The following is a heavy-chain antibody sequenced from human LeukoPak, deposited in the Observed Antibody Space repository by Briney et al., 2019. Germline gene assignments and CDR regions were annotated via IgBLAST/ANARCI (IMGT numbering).Heavy chain of an antibody. CDR3: ARVGYCSGGSCYGIDY. Sequence: GESLQITCKGSGYSFTNYWIGWVRQMPGKGLEWVGIIYPGDSDTRYSPSFQGQVTISADKSISTAYLQWSSLKASDTAMYYCARVGYCSGGSCYGIDYWGQGTLVTVSS. J-gene: IGHJ4*02. D-gene: IGHD2-15*01. V-gene: IGHV5-51*01. CDR2: IYPGDSDT. CDR1: GYSFTNYW.